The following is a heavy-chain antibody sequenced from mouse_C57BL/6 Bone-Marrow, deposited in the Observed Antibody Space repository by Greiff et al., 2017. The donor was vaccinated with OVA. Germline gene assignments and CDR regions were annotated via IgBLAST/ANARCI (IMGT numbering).Heavy chain of an antibody. CDR1: GYTFTSYW. V-gene: IGHV1-59*01. J-gene: IGHJ4*01. CDR3: ARPYDYYDMDY. CDR2: IDPSDSYT. Sequence: QVQLQQPGAELVRPGTSVKLSCKASGYTFTSYWMHWVKQRPGQGLEWIGVIDPSDSYTNYNQKFKGKATLTVDTSSSTAYMQLSSLTSEDSAVYYCARPYDYYDMDYWGQGTSVTVSS.